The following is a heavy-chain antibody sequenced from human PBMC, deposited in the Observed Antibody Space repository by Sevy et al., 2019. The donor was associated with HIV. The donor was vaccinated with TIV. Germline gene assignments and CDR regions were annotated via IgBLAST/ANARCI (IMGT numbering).Heavy chain of an antibody. J-gene: IGHJ6*02. V-gene: IGHV3-11*01. Sequence: GGSLRLSCAASGFTFSDYYMSWIRQAPGKGLEWVSYISSSGSTIYYADSVKGRFTISRDNAKNSLYLQMNSLRAEDTAVYYCAGGRGYYDSSGYYPDYYYYYGMDVWGQGTTVTVSS. D-gene: IGHD3-22*01. CDR3: AGGRGYYDSSGYYPDYYYYYGMDV. CDR1: GFTFSDYY. CDR2: ISSSGSTI.